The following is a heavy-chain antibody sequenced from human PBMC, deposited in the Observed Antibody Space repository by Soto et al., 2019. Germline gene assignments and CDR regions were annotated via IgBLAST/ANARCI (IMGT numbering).Heavy chain of an antibody. CDR3: AKDQGGEMIVVVWAFDI. CDR2: ISGSGGST. CDR1: GFTFSSYA. J-gene: IGHJ3*02. V-gene: IGHV3-23*01. Sequence: EVQLLESGGGLVQPGGSLRLSCAASGFTFSSYAMSWVRQAPGKGLEWVSAISGSGGSTYYADSVKGRFTISRDNSKNTLYLQMNSLRAEDTAVYYCAKDQGGEMIVVVWAFDIWGQGTMFTVSS. D-gene: IGHD3-22*01.